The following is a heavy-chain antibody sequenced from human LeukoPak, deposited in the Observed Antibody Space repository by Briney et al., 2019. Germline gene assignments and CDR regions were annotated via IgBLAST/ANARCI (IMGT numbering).Heavy chain of an antibody. CDR3: ARGNWGKALDY. D-gene: IGHD7-27*01. V-gene: IGHV4-59*12. CDR2: IYYSGST. CDR1: GGSISSYY. Sequence: SETLSLTCTVSGGSISSYYWSWIRQPPGKGLEWIGYIYYSGSTNYNPSLKSRVTISVDTSKNQFSLKLSSVTAADTAVYYCARGNWGKALDYWGQGTLVTVSS. J-gene: IGHJ4*02.